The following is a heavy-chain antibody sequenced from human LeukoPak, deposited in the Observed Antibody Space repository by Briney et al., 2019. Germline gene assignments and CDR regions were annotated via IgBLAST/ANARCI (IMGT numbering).Heavy chain of an antibody. J-gene: IGHJ4*02. Sequence: ASVKVPCKASGGTFSSYAISLVRQAPGQGLEWMGRIIPIFGTANYAQKFQGRVTITTDESTSTAYMELSSLRSEDTAVYYCARDPYYYDSSGYYYGYWGQGTLVTVSS. D-gene: IGHD3-22*01. CDR2: IIPIFGTA. CDR3: ARDPYYYDSSGYYYGY. V-gene: IGHV1-69*05. CDR1: GGTFSSYA.